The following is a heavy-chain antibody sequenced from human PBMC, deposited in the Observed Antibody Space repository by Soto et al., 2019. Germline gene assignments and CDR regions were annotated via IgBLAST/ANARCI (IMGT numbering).Heavy chain of an antibody. CDR1: GYTLTELS. J-gene: IGHJ4*02. D-gene: IGHD6-6*01. CDR3: ATDPFLAARTPGQDY. V-gene: IGHV1-24*01. Sequence: AASVKVSCKVSGYTLTELSMHWVRQAPGKGLEWMGGFDPEDGETIYAQKFQGRVTMTEDTSTDTAYMELSSLRSEDTAVYYCATDPFLAARTPGQDYWGQGTLVTVSS. CDR2: FDPEDGET.